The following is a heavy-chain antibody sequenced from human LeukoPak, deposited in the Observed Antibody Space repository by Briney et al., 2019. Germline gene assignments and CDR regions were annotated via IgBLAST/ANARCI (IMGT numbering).Heavy chain of an antibody. Sequence: PSETLSLTCTVSGGSISSYYWNWIRQPPGKGLEWIGYIYYSGSTTYNPSLKSRVTISIDTSKNQFSLKLTSVTAADTAVYYCARCVAGSGNYYSDYWGQGTLVTVSS. CDR1: GGSISSYY. V-gene: IGHV4-59*01. CDR2: IYYSGST. J-gene: IGHJ4*02. D-gene: IGHD3-10*01. CDR3: ARCVAGSGNYYSDY.